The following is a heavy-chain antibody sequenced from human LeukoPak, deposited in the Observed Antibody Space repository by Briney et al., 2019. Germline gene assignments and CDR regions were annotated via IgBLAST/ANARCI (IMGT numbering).Heavy chain of an antibody. CDR1: GFTFSSYS. D-gene: IGHD2-15*01. J-gene: IGHJ6*02. CDR3: ARDLGSEMYYYGMDV. CDR2: ISSSSSYI. V-gene: IGHV3-21*01. Sequence: PGGSLRLSCAASGFTFSSYSMNWVRQAPGKGLEWVSSISSSSSYIYYADSVKGRFTISRDNAKNSLYLQMNSLRAEDTDVYYCARDLGSEMYYYGMDVWGQGTTVTVSS.